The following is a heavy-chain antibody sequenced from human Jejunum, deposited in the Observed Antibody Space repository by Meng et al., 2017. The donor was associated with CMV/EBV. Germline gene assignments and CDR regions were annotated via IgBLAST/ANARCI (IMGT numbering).Heavy chain of an antibody. Sequence: QVHLVQSGDEVKNPGTSVKVTCQASGYTLSTSLLHWVRQAPGQRLKWLGWINTDNGKSTFSQKFQDRVTVTSDTSANTAYMELSSLRSEDTAVYYCARGSWNDLLFDHWGQGTLVTVSS. J-gene: IGHJ4*02. V-gene: IGHV1-3*04. CDR1: GYTLSTSL. CDR2: INTDNGKS. CDR3: ARGSWNDLLFDH. D-gene: IGHD1-1*01.